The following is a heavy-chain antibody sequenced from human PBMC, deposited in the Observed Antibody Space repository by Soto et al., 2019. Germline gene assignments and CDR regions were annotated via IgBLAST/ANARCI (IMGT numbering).Heavy chain of an antibody. J-gene: IGHJ4*02. V-gene: IGHV5-51*01. D-gene: IGHD6-13*01. Sequence: GESLKISCQCSGYTFSNFWIGWVRQLPGQGLEWMGIIYPGDHETRYSPSFLGKVTISAETSINTAYLQWSSLEASDSAFYFCARSPRSSPYFDFWGQGALVTVSS. CDR1: GYTFSNFW. CDR3: ARSPRSSPYFDF. CDR2: IYPGDHET.